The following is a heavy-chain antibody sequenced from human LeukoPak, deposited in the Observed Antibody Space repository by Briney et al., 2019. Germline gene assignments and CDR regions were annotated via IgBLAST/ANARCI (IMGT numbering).Heavy chain of an antibody. CDR1: GFTFSSNY. J-gene: IGHJ4*02. Sequence: GGSLRLSCAASGFTFSSNYMSWVRQAPGKGLEWVSVIYSGGSTYYADSVKGRFTISRDNSKNTLYLQMNSLRAEDTAVYYCATRAPGYCSGGSCYSYFDYWGQGTLVTVSS. D-gene: IGHD2-15*01. CDR3: ATRAPGYCSGGSCYSYFDY. CDR2: IYSGGST. V-gene: IGHV3-66*02.